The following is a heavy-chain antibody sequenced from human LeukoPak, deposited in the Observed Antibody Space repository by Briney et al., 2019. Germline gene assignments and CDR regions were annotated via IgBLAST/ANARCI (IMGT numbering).Heavy chain of an antibody. Sequence: GGSLRLSCAASGFTFSSYAMHWVRQAPGKGLVWVSRINSDGSSTSYADSVKGRFTISRDNAKNTLYLQMNSLRAEDTAVYYCAGDIGGSYPYYFDYWGQGTLVTVSS. J-gene: IGHJ4*02. CDR1: GFTFSSYA. CDR3: AGDIGGSYPYYFDY. D-gene: IGHD1-26*01. CDR2: INSDGSST. V-gene: IGHV3-74*01.